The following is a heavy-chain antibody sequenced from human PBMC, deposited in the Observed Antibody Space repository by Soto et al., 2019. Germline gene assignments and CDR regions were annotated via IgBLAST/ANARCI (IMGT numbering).Heavy chain of an antibody. D-gene: IGHD1-26*01. CDR2: VNAHNHIT. J-gene: IGHJ3*01. CDR3: ARDSRVGANSDACDV. Sequence: QLVQSGAEVKKPGASMKVSCKASGYSFDSFGINWVRQAPGQGLEWMGRVNAHNHITEYAQKFQGRVTITRDTSTSTDYMEVKNLRSDDTAVYYCARDSRVGANSDACDVWGQGTLVTGSS. CDR1: GYSFDSFG. V-gene: IGHV1-18*01.